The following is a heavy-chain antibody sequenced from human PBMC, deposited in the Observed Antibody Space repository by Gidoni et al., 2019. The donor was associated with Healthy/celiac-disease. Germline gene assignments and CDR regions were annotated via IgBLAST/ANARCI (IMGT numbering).Heavy chain of an antibody. V-gene: IGHV4-39*01. CDR1: GGSISSSSYY. J-gene: IGHJ4*02. D-gene: IGHD2-2*01. CDR2: IYYSGST. Sequence: QLQLQESGPGLVTPSETLSLTCTVPGGSISSSSYYWGWIRQPPGKGLEWIGSIYYSGSTYYNPSLKSRVTISVDTSKNQFSLKLSSVTAADTAVYYCARRQHLYFDYWGQGTLVTVSS. CDR3: ARRQHLYFDY.